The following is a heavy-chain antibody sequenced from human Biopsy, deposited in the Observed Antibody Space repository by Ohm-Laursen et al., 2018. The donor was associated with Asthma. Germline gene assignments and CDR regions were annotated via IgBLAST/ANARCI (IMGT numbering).Heavy chain of an antibody. CDR2: VSHTGST. J-gene: IGHJ5*02. V-gene: IGHV4-59*11. CDR1: GGSIRSHD. D-gene: IGHD2-15*01. Sequence: SETLSLTCTVSGGSIRSHDWTWIRLPPGKGLEYIGDVSHTGSTNYNPSLKSRVTMSLDTSKSQFSLRLTSVTPADTAVYYCARLADCSGGACHSYGWFDPWGQGTRVTVSS. CDR3: ARLADCSGGACHSYGWFDP.